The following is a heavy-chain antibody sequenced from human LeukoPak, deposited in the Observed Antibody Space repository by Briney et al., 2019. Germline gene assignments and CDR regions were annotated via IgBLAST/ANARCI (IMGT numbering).Heavy chain of an antibody. Sequence: ASVKVSCKASGYTFTGYYMHWVRQAPGQGLEWMGWINSNSGGTNYAQKFQGRVTMTRDTSISTAYMELSRLRSDDTAVYYCARLDYDYGDYVDEYYFDYWGQGTLVTVSS. V-gene: IGHV1-2*02. CDR3: ARLDYDYGDYVDEYYFDY. J-gene: IGHJ4*02. D-gene: IGHD4-17*01. CDR2: INSNSGGT. CDR1: GYTFTGYY.